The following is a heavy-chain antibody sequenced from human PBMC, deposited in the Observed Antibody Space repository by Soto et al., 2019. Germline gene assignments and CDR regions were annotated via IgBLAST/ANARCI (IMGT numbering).Heavy chain of an antibody. CDR1: GFTFSSYG. J-gene: IGHJ6*02. CDR3: ARDRGIADRGGVYYGMDV. CDR2: IWYDGSNK. V-gene: IGHV3-33*01. D-gene: IGHD6-13*01. Sequence: QVQLVESGGGVVQPGRSLRLSCAASGFTFSSYGMHWVRQAPGKGLEWVAVIWYDGSNKYYADSVKGRFTISRDNSKNTLYMQMNSRRAEDTAVYYCARDRGIADRGGVYYGMDVWGQGTTVTVSS.